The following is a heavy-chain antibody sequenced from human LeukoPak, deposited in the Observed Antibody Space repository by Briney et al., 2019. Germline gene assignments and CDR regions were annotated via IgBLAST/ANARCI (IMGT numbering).Heavy chain of an antibody. V-gene: IGHV4-59*01. J-gene: IGHJ4*02. CDR3: ARSRTGTIDY. Sequence: PSETLSLTCTVSGGSISSYYWSWIRQPPGKGLEWIGYIYYSGSTNYNPSLKSRVTISVDTSKNQFSLKLSPVTAADTAVYYCARSRTGTIDYWGQGTLVTVSS. CDR2: IYYSGST. CDR1: GGSISSYY. D-gene: IGHD1-1*01.